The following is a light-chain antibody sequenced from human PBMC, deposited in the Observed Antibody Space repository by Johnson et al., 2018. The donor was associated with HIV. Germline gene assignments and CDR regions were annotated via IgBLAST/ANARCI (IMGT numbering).Light chain of an antibody. CDR3: GTWDSGLGALYV. Sequence: QSVLTQPPSVSAAPGQKVTISCFGSDSNIGNNYVSWYQQLPGTAPKLLIYDNDKRPSGIPDRFSGSKSGTSATLAITGLQTGDEADYYCGTWDSGLGALYVFGTGTKVTVL. J-gene: IGLJ1*01. CDR1: DSNIGNNY. V-gene: IGLV1-51*01. CDR2: DND.